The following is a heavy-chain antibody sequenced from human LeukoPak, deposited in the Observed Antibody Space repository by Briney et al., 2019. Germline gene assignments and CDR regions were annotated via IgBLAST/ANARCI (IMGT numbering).Heavy chain of an antibody. V-gene: IGHV1-69*04. Sequence: GASVKVSCKASGGTFSSYAISWVRQAPGQGLEWMGRIIPILGIANYAQKFQGRVTITADTSTDTAYMELSSLRSEDTAVYYCATLYRAASDAFDIWGQGTMVTVSS. D-gene: IGHD2/OR15-2a*01. J-gene: IGHJ3*02. CDR3: ATLYRAASDAFDI. CDR2: IIPILGIA. CDR1: GGTFSSYA.